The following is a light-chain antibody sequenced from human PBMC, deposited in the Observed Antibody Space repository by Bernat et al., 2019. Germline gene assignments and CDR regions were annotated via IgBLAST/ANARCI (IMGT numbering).Light chain of an antibody. CDR1: QGISNN. V-gene: IGKV1-16*02. CDR2: DAS. Sequence: DIQMTQSPSSLSASVGDRVTITCRASQGISNNFAGFQQNPGKAPKSLTYDASNLHSGVPSKFSGSGSGTDFTLTISNLQPEDVATYYCQQYKSYPYTFGRGTKVEIK. J-gene: IGKJ4*01. CDR3: QQYKSYPYT.